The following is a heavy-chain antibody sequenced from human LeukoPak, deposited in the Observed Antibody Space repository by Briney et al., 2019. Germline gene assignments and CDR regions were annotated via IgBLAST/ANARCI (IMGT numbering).Heavy chain of an antibody. J-gene: IGHJ4*02. CDR1: GGSISSGGYY. CDR3: ARGKGGIYYDSRAFFDY. D-gene: IGHD3-22*01. Sequence: PSQTLSLTCTVSGGSISSGGYYWRWTRQHPGKGLEWIGYIYYSGSTYYNPSLKSRVTISVDTSKNQFSLKLSSVTAADTAVYYCARGKGGIYYDSRAFFDYWGQGTLVTVSS. V-gene: IGHV4-31*03. CDR2: IYYSGST.